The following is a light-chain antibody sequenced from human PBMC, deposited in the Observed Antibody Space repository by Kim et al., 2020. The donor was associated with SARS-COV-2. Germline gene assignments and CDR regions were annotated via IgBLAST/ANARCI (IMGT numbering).Light chain of an antibody. J-gene: IGLJ2*01. V-gene: IGLV3-1*01. CDR3: QAWDSSTEVV. Sequence: SYELTQPPSVSVSQGQTASITCSGDELGDKYVCWYQQRPGHPPILVIYQDTKRPSGIPERFSGSNSGNTATLTISGTQAMDEADYYCQAWDSSTEVVFGGGTQLTVL. CDR2: QDT. CDR1: ELGDKY.